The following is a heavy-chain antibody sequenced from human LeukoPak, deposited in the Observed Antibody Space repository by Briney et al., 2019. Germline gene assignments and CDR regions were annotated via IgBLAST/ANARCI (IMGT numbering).Heavy chain of an antibody. CDR1: GYSFTSYW. CDR2: IYPGDSDT. J-gene: IGHJ4*02. Sequence: GKSLKISCKGSGYSFTSYWIGWVRQMPGKGLEWMGIIYPGDSDTRYSPSFQGQVTISADKSISTAYLQWSSLKASDTAMYYCARPANPVTTGIFDYRGQGTLVTVSS. V-gene: IGHV5-51*01. D-gene: IGHD4-17*01. CDR3: ARPANPVTTGIFDY.